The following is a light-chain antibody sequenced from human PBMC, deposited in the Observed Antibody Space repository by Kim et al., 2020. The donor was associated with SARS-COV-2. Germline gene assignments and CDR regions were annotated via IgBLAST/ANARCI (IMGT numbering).Light chain of an antibody. V-gene: IGLV3-1*01. J-gene: IGLJ2*01. CDR1: KLGDKY. Sequence: SYELTQPPSVSVSPGQTASITCSGDKLGDKYACWYQQKPGQSPVLVIYQDSKRPSGIPERFSGSKSGNTATLTISGTQAMDEADYYCQAWDSSTREFGGGTQRTVL. CDR2: QDS. CDR3: QAWDSSTRE.